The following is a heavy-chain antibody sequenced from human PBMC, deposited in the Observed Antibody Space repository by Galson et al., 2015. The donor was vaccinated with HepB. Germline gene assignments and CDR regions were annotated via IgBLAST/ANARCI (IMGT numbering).Heavy chain of an antibody. J-gene: IGHJ4*02. CDR2: ISYSGSP. CDR3: ARVYDSSSADLDY. Sequence: ETLSLTCTVSGASISSYYWNWIRQPPGKGLEWIGYISYSGSPNYNPSLKSRVTISINTSKNQFSLNLSSVTAADTAGYYCARVYDSSSADLDYWGQGTLVTVSS. CDR1: GASISSYY. V-gene: IGHV4-59*01. D-gene: IGHD6-6*01.